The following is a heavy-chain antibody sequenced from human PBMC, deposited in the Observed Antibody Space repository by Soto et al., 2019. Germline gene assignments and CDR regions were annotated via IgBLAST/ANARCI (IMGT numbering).Heavy chain of an antibody. Sequence: GESLKISCKGSGYSFTSYWIGWVRQMPGKGLEWMGIIYPGDSETRYSPSFQGQGTISADKSISTAYLQWSSLKASDTAMYYCARKRYYDFWPGYYPRHRGDFDYWGQGTPVTVSS. J-gene: IGHJ4*02. V-gene: IGHV5-51*01. D-gene: IGHD3-3*01. CDR1: GYSFTSYW. CDR3: ARKRYYDFWPGYYPRHRGDFDY. CDR2: IYPGDSET.